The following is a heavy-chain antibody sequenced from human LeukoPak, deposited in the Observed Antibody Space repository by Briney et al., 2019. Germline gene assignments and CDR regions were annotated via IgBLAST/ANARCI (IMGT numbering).Heavy chain of an antibody. CDR2: ISNSGGGT. V-gene: IGHV3-23*01. CDR1: GFTFSSYA. J-gene: IGHJ3*02. CDR3: AKGAGAEAFHI. Sequence: GGSLRLSCAASGFTFSSYAMSGVRQAPGKGLEWVSGISNSGGGTYYADSVKGRFTISRDNSGSTLYLQMNSLRADDAAVYYCAKGAGAEAFHIWGQGTMVTVSS. D-gene: IGHD1-26*01.